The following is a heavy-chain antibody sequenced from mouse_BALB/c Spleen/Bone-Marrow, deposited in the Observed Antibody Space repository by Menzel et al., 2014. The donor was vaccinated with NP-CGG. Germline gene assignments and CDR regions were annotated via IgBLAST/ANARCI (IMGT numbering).Heavy chain of an antibody. V-gene: IGHV2-6-4*01. D-gene: IGHD2-1*01. CDR1: GFSLSRYS. CDR2: IWGGGST. J-gene: IGHJ4*01. CDR3: ARNPPYGNYEDYYAMDY. Sequence: QVQLQQPGPGLVAPSQSLSITCTVSGFSLSRYSVHWVRQPPGKGLEWLGMIWGGGSTDYNSALKSRLSISKDNSKSQVFLKMSSLQTDDTAMYYCARNPPYGNYEDYYAMDYWGQGTSVTVSS.